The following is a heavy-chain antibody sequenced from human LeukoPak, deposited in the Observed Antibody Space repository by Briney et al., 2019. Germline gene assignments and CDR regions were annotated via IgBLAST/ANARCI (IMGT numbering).Heavy chain of an antibody. Sequence: WGSLRLSCAASGCTFSSYAMSWVRQAPGKGLEWVSGISTSGGSTSYADSVKGRFTISRDNPRNTLYMQMNSLRDEDTAVYYCAIMHRYYDGSGYWVQWGQGTLVTVSS. CDR1: GCTFSSYA. D-gene: IGHD3-22*01. J-gene: IGHJ4*02. CDR2: ISTSGGST. CDR3: AIMHRYYDGSGYWVQ. V-gene: IGHV3-23*01.